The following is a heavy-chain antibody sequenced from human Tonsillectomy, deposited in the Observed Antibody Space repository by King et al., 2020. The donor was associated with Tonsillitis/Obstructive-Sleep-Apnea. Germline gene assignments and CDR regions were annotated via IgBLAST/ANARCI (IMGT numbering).Heavy chain of an antibody. J-gene: IGHJ6*02. V-gene: IGHV3-23*04. CDR3: TKEPRWFGELNPVDV. D-gene: IGHD3-10*01. CDR1: GFTFSSFA. Sequence: VQLVESGGGLVQPGGSLRLSCAASGFTFSSFAMSWVRQGPGKGLKWVSAISGSGGSTFYADSVKGRFTISRDNSKNTLYLQMNSLRAEDTAVYYCTKEPRWFGELNPVDVWGQGTTVTVCS. CDR2: ISGSGGST.